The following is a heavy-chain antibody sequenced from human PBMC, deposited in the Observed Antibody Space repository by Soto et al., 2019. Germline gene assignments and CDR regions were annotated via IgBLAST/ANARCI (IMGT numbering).Heavy chain of an antibody. CDR1: GFTFSSYG. V-gene: IGHV3-33*01. CDR2: IWYDGSNK. J-gene: IGHJ4*02. Sequence: QVQLVESGGGVVQPGRSLRLSCAASGFTFSSYGMHWVRQAPGKGLEWVAVIWYDGSNKYYADSVKGRFTISRDNSKNTLYLQMNGLRAEDTAVYYCARGSVVVTATPLDYWGQGTLVTVSS. CDR3: ARGSVVVTATPLDY. D-gene: IGHD2-21*02.